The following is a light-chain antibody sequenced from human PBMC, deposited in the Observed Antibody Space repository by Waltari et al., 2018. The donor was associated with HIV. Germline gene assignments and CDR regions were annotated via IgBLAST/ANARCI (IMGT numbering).Light chain of an antibody. Sequence: QSVLTQPPSASGTPGQTVTISCSGGSSNLGNHNVYWYQHLPGTTPKLLIYKNNVRPSGVPDRFAGSKSGTSAYLAISGLRSEDEADYYCVGWDSSLSAYVFGAGTKVTVL. CDR1: SSNLGNHN. CDR3: VGWDSSLSAYV. CDR2: KNN. J-gene: IGLJ1*01. V-gene: IGLV1-47*01.